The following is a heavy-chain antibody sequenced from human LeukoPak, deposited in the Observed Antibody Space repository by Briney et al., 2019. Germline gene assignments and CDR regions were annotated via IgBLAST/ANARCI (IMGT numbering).Heavy chain of an antibody. CDR2: ISGSGGST. Sequence: PGGSLRLSCAASGFTFSSYAMSWVRQAPGKGLEWVSAISGSGGSTYYADSVKGRFTISRDSSKNTLYLQMNSLRAEDTAVYYCAKDPWLLWFGDTPYFDYWGQGTLVTVSS. J-gene: IGHJ4*02. CDR1: GFTFSSYA. CDR3: AKDPWLLWFGDTPYFDY. D-gene: IGHD3-10*01. V-gene: IGHV3-23*01.